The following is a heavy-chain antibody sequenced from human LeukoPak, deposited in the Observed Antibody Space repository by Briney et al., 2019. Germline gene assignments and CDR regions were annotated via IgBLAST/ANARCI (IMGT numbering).Heavy chain of an antibody. V-gene: IGHV1-69*04. CDR2: IIPILGIA. D-gene: IGHD3-22*01. CDR1: GGTFSSYA. Sequence: SVKVSCKATGGTFSSYAISWVRQAPGQGLEWMGRIIPILGIANYAQKFQGRVTITADRSTSTAYMELSSLRSEDTAVYYCARAVVVRNWFDPWGQGTLVTVSS. J-gene: IGHJ5*02. CDR3: ARAVVVRNWFDP.